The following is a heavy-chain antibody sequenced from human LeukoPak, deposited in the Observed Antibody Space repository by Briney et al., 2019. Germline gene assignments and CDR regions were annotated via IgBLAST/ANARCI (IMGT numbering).Heavy chain of an antibody. J-gene: IGHJ4*02. Sequence: GGSLRLSCAASGFTFTTYAMSWVRQAPGKGLEWVANIKQDGSEKYYVDSVKGRFTISRDNAKNSLYLQMNSLRAEDTAVYYCARDSSSSWEIYYFDYWGQGTLVTVSS. CDR2: IKQDGSEK. V-gene: IGHV3-7*03. CDR1: GFTFTTYA. D-gene: IGHD6-13*01. CDR3: ARDSSSSWEIYYFDY.